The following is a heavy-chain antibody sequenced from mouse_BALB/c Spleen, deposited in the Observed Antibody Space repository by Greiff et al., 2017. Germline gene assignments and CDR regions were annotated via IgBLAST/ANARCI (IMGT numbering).Heavy chain of an antibody. CDR1: GFSLTSYG. Sequence: VKLVESGPGLVAPSQSLSITCTVSGFSLTSYGVHWVRQPPGKGLEWLGVIWAGGSTNYNSALMSRLSISKDNSKSQVFLKMNSLQTDDTAMYYCARERYGNYVFAMDYWGQGTSVTVSS. J-gene: IGHJ4*01. CDR3: ARERYGNYVFAMDY. V-gene: IGHV2-9*02. D-gene: IGHD2-10*02. CDR2: IWAGGST.